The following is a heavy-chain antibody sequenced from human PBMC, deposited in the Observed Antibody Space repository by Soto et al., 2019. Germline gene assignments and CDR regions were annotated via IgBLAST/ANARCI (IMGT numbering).Heavy chain of an antibody. D-gene: IGHD5-18*01. CDR1: GASIRSGGFY. Sequence: QVQLQESGPGLVKPPQTLSLTCTVYGASIRSGGFYWSWIRQHPEKGLEWIGYFYYSGNAYYNPSLRRRLTISGDESQNQFSLNLSSVTAADTAVYFCARAMGAVNYFDYWGQGILVTVSS. CDR2: FYYSGNA. CDR3: ARAMGAVNYFDY. V-gene: IGHV4-31*03. J-gene: IGHJ4*02.